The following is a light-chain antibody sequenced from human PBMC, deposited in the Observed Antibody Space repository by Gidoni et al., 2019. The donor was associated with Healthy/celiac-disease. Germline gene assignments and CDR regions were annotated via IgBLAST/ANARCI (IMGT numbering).Light chain of an antibody. V-gene: IGLV3-19*01. Sequence: SSELTHDPAVSFALGQTVSITCQGDSLRSYYASWYQQKPGQAPALVIYGKNNRTSGIPDRFSGSSSGNTASLTITGAQAEDEADYYCNSRDSSGNHYVFGTGTKVTVL. CDR2: GKN. CDR3: NSRDSSGNHYV. CDR1: SLRSYY. J-gene: IGLJ1*01.